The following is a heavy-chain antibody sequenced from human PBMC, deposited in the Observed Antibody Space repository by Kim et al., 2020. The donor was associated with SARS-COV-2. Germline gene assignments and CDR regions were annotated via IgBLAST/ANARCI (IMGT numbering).Heavy chain of an antibody. Sequence: YYADSVKGRVTISRDNSKNSLYLQMNSLRTEDTALYYCAKDIGWENWFDPWGQGTLVTVSS. D-gene: IGHD1-26*01. V-gene: IGHV3-43*01. J-gene: IGHJ5*02. CDR3: AKDIGWENWFDP.